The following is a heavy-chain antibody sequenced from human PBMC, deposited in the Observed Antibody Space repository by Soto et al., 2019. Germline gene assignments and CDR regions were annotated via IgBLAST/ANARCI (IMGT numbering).Heavy chain of an antibody. J-gene: IGHJ5*01. CDR1: GGSFSGYY. V-gene: IGHV4-34*01. CDR2: INHSGST. D-gene: IGHD6-19*01. Sequence: PSETLSLTCAVYGGSFSGYYWSWIRQPPGKGLEWIGEINHSGSTNYNPSLKSRVTISVDTSKNQFSLKLSSVTAADTAVYYCARGDVSSSGWNLASWGQGALVTVSS. CDR3: ARGDVSSSGWNLAS.